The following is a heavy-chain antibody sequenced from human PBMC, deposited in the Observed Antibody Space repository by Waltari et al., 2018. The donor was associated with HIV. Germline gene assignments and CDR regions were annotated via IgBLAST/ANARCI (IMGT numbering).Heavy chain of an antibody. CDR2: ISKSGYYV. V-gene: IGHV3-21*01. CDR3: VRDRTSETTGDFDS. J-gene: IGHJ4*02. Sequence: DVQLVESGGGLVKPGQSLRLSCIASGFKFDIFTMTWVRQAPGGGLEWVASISKSGYYVYYSDSLKGRVTISRDNAKKSLLLQVNSLTADDTGLYCCVRDRTSETTGDFDSWGQGVPVFVSS. CDR1: GFKFDIFT. D-gene: IGHD1-1*01.